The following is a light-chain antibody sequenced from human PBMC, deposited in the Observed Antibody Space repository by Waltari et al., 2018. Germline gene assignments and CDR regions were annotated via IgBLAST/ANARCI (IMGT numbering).Light chain of an antibody. Sequence: EVVLTQSPATLSLSPGERATLSCRARQSVNSFLAWYQQKPGQAPRLLIYDAANRATGIPARFSGSASGTDFTLTISSLEPEDFAVYYCQQRANWPYTFGRGTELEIK. CDR2: DAA. CDR3: QQRANWPYT. CDR1: QSVNSF. J-gene: IGKJ2*01. V-gene: IGKV3-11*01.